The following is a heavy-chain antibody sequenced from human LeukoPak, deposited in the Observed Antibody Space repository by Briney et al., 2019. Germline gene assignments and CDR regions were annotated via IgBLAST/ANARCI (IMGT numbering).Heavy chain of an antibody. Sequence: SETLSLTCTVSGGSISSGGYYWSWIRQPPGKGLEWIGYIYHSGSTYYNPSLKSRVTVSVDTSKNQFSLKLSSVTAADTAVYYCARHSGGSGSPPFPWGQGTLVTVSS. CDR3: ARHSGGSGSPPFP. J-gene: IGHJ5*02. CDR2: IYHSGST. D-gene: IGHD3-10*01. V-gene: IGHV4-30-2*01. CDR1: GGSISSGGYY.